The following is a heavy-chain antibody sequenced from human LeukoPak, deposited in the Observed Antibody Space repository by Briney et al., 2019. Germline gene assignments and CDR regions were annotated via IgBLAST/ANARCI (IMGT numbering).Heavy chain of an antibody. Sequence: PGGSLRLSCAASGFTFSDHYMDWVRQAPGKGLEWVGRTRNKANSYTTEYAASVKGRFTISRDDSKNSLYLQMNSLKTEDTAVYYCARDNLYSSGWSNCYLDLWGRGTLVTVSS. CDR2: TRNKANSYTT. CDR3: ARDNLYSSGWSNCYLDL. V-gene: IGHV3-72*01. CDR1: GFTFSDHY. D-gene: IGHD6-19*01. J-gene: IGHJ2*01.